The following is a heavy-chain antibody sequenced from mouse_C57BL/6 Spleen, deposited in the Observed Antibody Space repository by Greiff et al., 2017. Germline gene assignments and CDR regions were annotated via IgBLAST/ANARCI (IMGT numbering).Heavy chain of an antibody. V-gene: IGHV1-64*01. CDR1: GYTFTSYW. D-gene: IGHD2-1*01. CDR2: IHPNSGST. J-gene: IGHJ3*01. CDR3: ARNGNYYGNTAWFAY. Sequence: QVQLKQPGAELVKPGASVKLSCKASGYTFTSYWMHWVKQRPGQGLEWIGMIHPNSGSTNYNEKFKSKATLTVDKSSSTAYMQLSSLTSEDSAVYYCARNGNYYGNTAWFAYWGQGTLVTVSA.